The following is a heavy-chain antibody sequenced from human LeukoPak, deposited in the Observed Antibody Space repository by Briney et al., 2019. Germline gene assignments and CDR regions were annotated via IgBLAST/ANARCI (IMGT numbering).Heavy chain of an antibody. CDR3: ARAGSSYCGGDCYSALGY. CDR1: GYTFTSYD. V-gene: IGHV1-8*03. J-gene: IGHJ4*02. D-gene: IGHD2-21*02. Sequence: ASVKVSCKASGYTFTSYDINWVRQATGQGLEWMGWMNPNSGNTGYAQKFQGRVTITRNTSISTAYMELSSLRSEDTAVYYCARAGSSYCGGDCYSALGYWGQGTLVTVPS. CDR2: MNPNSGNT.